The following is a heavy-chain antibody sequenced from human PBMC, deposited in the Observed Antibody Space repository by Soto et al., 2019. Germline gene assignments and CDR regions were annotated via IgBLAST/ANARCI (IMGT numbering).Heavy chain of an antibody. J-gene: IGHJ3*02. D-gene: IGHD3-22*01. CDR1: GFTFDDYA. CDR2: ISWNSGSI. CDR3: EIANYDSSGYYSNDDFDI. V-gene: IGHV3-9*01. Sequence: EVQLVESGGGLVQPGRSLRLSCAASGFTFDDYAMHWVRQAPGQGLEWVSGISWNSGSIGYADSVKGRFTISRDNAKNSLYLDMTSLLAEDKDLYYCEIANYDSSGYYSNDDFDIWGQGTMVTVSS.